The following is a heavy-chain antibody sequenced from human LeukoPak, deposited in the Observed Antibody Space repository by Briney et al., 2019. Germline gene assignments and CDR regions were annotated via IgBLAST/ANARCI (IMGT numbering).Heavy chain of an antibody. Sequence: PSETLPLTCTVSARTVSRYYWNWIRQPAGKGLEWIGRIYTSGSTNYNPSLKSRVSMSVDTSKNQFSLKLSSVTAADTAVYYCASSGSSWYENWLDPWGPGTLVTVSS. J-gene: IGHJ5*02. D-gene: IGHD6-13*01. CDR3: ASSGSSWYENWLDP. V-gene: IGHV4-4*07. CDR2: IYTSGST. CDR1: ARTVSRYY.